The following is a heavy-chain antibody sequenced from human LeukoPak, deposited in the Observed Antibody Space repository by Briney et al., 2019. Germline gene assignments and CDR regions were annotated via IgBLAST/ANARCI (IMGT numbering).Heavy chain of an antibody. CDR2: IYHSGST. D-gene: IGHD3-22*01. Sequence: SETLSLTCTVSGYSISSGYYWGWIRQPPGKGLEWIGSIYHSGSTYYNPSLKSRVTISVDTSKNQFSLKLSSVTAADTAVYYCARDLPVYYDSSGYLDYWGQGTLVTVSS. CDR3: ARDLPVYYDSSGYLDY. V-gene: IGHV4-38-2*02. CDR1: GYSISSGYY. J-gene: IGHJ4*02.